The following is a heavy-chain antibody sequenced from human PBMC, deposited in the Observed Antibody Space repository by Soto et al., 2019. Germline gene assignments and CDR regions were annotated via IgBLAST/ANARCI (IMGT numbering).Heavy chain of an antibody. J-gene: IGHJ6*02. CDR2: IMPIFRTP. Sequence: QVQLEQSGAEVKKPGSSVKFSCKASGGTFSNSAISWVRQAPGQGLEWMGGIMPIFRTPDYAQRFQGRVTITADESTSTAYMELSGLRPDDTAVYYCARDKDRQHLGGNYYYILDVWGQGTTVTVSS. CDR3: ARDKDRQHLGGNYYYILDV. V-gene: IGHV1-69*12. CDR1: GGTFSNSA.